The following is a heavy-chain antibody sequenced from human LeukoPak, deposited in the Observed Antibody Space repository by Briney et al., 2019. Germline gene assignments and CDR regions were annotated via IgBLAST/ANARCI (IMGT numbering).Heavy chain of an antibody. V-gene: IGHV4-38-2*01. Sequence: SETLSLTCAVSGYSISSGYYWGWIRQPPGKGLEWIGSIYHSGSTYYNPSLKSRVTISVDTSKNQFSLKLCSVTAADTAVYYCASRSSYFDYWGQGTLVTVSS. CDR1: GYSISSGYY. CDR2: IYHSGST. J-gene: IGHJ4*02. CDR3: ASRSSYFDY.